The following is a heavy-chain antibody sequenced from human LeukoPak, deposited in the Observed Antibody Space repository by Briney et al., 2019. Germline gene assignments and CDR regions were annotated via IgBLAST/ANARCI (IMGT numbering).Heavy chain of an antibody. CDR1: GYTFTGYD. CDR3: ARDRSEWEPGRATKLYYYYYMDV. CDR2: INPNSGGT. J-gene: IGHJ6*03. D-gene: IGHD1-26*01. Sequence: ASVTVSCTASGYTFTGYDMHWVRQAPGQGLEWMGWINPNSGGTNYAQKFQGRVTITADESTSTAYMELSSLRSEDTAVYYCARDRSEWEPGRATKLYYYYYMDVWGKGITVTISS. V-gene: IGHV1-2*02.